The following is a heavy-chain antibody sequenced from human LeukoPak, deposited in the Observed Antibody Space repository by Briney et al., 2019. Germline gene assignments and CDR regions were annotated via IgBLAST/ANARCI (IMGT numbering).Heavy chain of an antibody. CDR2: IYYSWDT. V-gene: IGHV4-39*01. Sequence: PSETLSLTCTVSGGSISSTSYYWGWIRQPPGKGLEWIGSIYYSWDTYYNPSLKSRVTISVDTSKNQFSLNLSSVTAADTAVYYCARQRLGRRGWYFDLWGRGTLVTVSS. CDR1: GGSISSTSYY. J-gene: IGHJ2*01. CDR3: ARQRLGRRGWYFDL. D-gene: IGHD6-6*01.